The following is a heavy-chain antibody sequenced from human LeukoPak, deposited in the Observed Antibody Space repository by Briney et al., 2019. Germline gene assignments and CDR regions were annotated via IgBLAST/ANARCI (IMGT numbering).Heavy chain of an antibody. V-gene: IGHV3-9*01. J-gene: IGHJ3*02. CDR3: AKDTNSGSFEAFDI. CDR2: ISWNSGSI. Sequence: PGGSLRLSCAASGFTFGGYAMHWVRQAPGKGLEWVSGISWNSGSIGYADSVKGRFTISRDNAKNSMYLQMNSLRAEDTALYYCAKDTNSGSFEAFDIWGQGTMVTVSS. CDR1: GFTFGGYA. D-gene: IGHD1-26*01.